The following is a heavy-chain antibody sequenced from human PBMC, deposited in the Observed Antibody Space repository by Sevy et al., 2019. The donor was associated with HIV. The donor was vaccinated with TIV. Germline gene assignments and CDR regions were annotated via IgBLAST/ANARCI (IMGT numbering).Heavy chain of an antibody. CDR1: GFSFSSYG. D-gene: IGHD4-17*01. J-gene: IGHJ4*02. V-gene: IGHV3-33*01. Sequence: GGYLRLSCAASGFSFSSYGMHWVRQAPGKGLEWVALIWFDGSNSYYADTVKGRFTISRDTSKNTVYLQMNSLRAEDTAVYYCARDHEFYDYGDHGPTFFPDYWGQGNLVTVSS. CDR2: IWFDGSNS. CDR3: ARDHEFYDYGDHGPTFFPDY.